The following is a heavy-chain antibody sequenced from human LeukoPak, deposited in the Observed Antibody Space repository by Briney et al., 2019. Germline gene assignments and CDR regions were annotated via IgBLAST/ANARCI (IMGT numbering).Heavy chain of an antibody. CDR3: AKETQLTVSALFDY. CDR2: ISGSGGST. Sequence: GESLRLFCAASGFTFNNYAMSWVRQAPGKGLEWVSAISGSGGSTFYADSVKGRFSISRDSSKTTLFLQVNSLRAEDTAVYYCAKETQLTVSALFDYWGQGTLVTVSS. D-gene: IGHD1-1*01. V-gene: IGHV3-23*01. J-gene: IGHJ4*02. CDR1: GFTFNNYA.